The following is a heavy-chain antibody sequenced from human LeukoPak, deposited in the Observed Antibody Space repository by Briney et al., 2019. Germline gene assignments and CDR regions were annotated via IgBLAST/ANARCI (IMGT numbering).Heavy chain of an antibody. CDR1: GGSISSHY. V-gene: IGHV4-59*11. CDR3: AKTIAAAGAHWYYYYYMDV. J-gene: IGHJ6*03. Sequence: PSEILSLTCTVSGGSISSHYWSWIRRPPGKGLEWSGYIYYSGSTNYNPSLKSRVTISVDTSKNQFSLKLSSVTAADTAVYYCAKTIAAAGAHWYYYYYMDVWGKGTTVTVSS. CDR2: IYYSGST. D-gene: IGHD6-13*01.